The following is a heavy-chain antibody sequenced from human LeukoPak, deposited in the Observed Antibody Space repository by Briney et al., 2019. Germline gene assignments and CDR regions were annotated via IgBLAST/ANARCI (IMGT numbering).Heavy chain of an antibody. Sequence: GASVKVSCKASGYTFTGYYMHWVRQAPGQGLEWMGWINPNSGGTNYAQKFQGRVTMTRDTSISTAYMELSRLRSDDTAVYYCARGHGDYDFWSGIDYWGQGTLVTVSS. CDR1: GYTFTGYY. V-gene: IGHV1-2*02. J-gene: IGHJ4*02. CDR3: ARGHGDYDFWSGIDY. D-gene: IGHD3-3*01. CDR2: INPNSGGT.